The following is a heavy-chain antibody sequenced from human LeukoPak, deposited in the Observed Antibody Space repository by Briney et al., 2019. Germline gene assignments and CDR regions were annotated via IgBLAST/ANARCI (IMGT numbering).Heavy chain of an antibody. Sequence: SQTLSLTCTVSGGSISSGSYYWSWIRQPAGKGLEWIGRIYTSGSTNYNPSLKSRVTISVDTSKNQFSLKLSSVTAADTAVYYCARDGTYYYDSSGYSDHWGQGTLVTVSS. J-gene: IGHJ5*02. CDR2: IYTSGST. CDR1: GGSISSGSYY. D-gene: IGHD3-22*01. CDR3: ARDGTYYYDSSGYSDH. V-gene: IGHV4-61*02.